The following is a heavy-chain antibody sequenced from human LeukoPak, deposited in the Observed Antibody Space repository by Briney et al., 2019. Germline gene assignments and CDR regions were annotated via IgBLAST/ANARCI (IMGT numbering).Heavy chain of an antibody. D-gene: IGHD3-22*01. CDR2: ISAYNGNT. CDR3: ARGMDSSGYFHDAFDI. J-gene: IGHJ3*02. V-gene: IGHV1-18*01. Sequence: GASVTLTCKASGYTFTSYGISWVRQAPGQGLEWMGWISAYNGNTNYAQKLQGRVTMTTDTSTSTAYMELRSLRSDDTAVYYCARGMDSSGYFHDAFDIWGQGTMVTVSS. CDR1: GYTFTSYG.